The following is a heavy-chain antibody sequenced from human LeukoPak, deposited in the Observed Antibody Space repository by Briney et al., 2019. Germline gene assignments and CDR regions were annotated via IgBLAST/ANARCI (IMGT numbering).Heavy chain of an antibody. CDR3: ARSYGMATITYDY. CDR1: GGSISSSSYY. CDR2: IYYSGST. Sequence: SETLSLTCTVSGGSISSSSYYWGWIRQPPGKGLEWIGSIYYSGSTYYNPSLKSRVTISVDTSKNQFSLKLSSVTAAGTAVYYCARSYGMATITYDYWGQGTLVTVSS. V-gene: IGHV4-39*01. J-gene: IGHJ4*02. D-gene: IGHD5-24*01.